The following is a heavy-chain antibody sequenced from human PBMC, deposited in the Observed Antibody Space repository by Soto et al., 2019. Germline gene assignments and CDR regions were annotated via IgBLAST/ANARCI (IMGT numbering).Heavy chain of an antibody. J-gene: IGHJ5*02. D-gene: IGHD3-16*01. CDR2: ITSKSTTI. CDR1: GFTLRSHS. V-gene: IGHV3-48*02. Sequence: QLVESGGGLVQPGGSLRLSCEATGFTLRSHSMSWVRQAPGKGLEWVSYITSKSTTIKYADSVKGRFTVSRDNAKNSLYLQLNSLRDEDTAVYYCAREMGACSDSSCYPGPYDSWGQGTLVTVSS. CDR3: AREMGACSDSSCYPGPYDS.